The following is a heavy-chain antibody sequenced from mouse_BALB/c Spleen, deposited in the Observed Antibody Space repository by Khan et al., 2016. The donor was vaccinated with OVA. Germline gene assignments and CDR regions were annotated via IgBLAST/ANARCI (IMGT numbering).Heavy chain of an antibody. Sequence: VRLQQSGPELVKPGASVKISCKASGYSFTGYFMNWVMQSHGKSLEWIGRINPHIGETFYNQKFTGKATLTVDESSSTANMELRSLASEDSAVYYCARKNGSDFDYWGQGTTLTVSS. J-gene: IGHJ2*01. CDR2: INPHIGET. V-gene: IGHV1-20*02. CDR1: GYSFTGYF. CDR3: ARKNGSDFDY. D-gene: IGHD1-1*01.